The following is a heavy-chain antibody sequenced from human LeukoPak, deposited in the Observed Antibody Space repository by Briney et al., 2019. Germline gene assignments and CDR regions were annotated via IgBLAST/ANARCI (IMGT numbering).Heavy chain of an antibody. D-gene: IGHD6-19*01. J-gene: IGHJ4*02. Sequence: PGGSLRLSCAASGFTLSSYGMHWVRQAPGKGLEWVAVISYDGSNKYYADSVKGRFTISRDNSKNTLYLQMNSLRAEDTAVYYCARGIAVAGTIYWGQGTLVTVSS. CDR1: GFTLSSYG. V-gene: IGHV3-30*03. CDR2: ISYDGSNK. CDR3: ARGIAVAGTIY.